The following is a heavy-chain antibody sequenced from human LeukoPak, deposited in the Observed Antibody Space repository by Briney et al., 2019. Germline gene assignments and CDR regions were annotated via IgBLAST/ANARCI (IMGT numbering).Heavy chain of an antibody. CDR3: AREGLRYFDWPMGGDNWFDP. Sequence: GGSLRLSCAASGFTFSSYGMSWVRQAPGKGLEWVAVIRYDGSNKYYADSVKGRFTISRDNSKNTLYLQMNSLRAEDTAVYYCAREGLRYFDWPMGGDNWFDPWGQGTLVTVSS. CDR2: IRYDGSNK. D-gene: IGHD3-9*01. J-gene: IGHJ5*02. CDR1: GFTFSSYG. V-gene: IGHV3-33*08.